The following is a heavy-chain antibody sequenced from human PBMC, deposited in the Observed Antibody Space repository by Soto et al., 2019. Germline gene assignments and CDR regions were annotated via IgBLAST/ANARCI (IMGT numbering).Heavy chain of an antibody. CDR1: GGSISSSSYY. CDR2: IYYSGTT. D-gene: IGHD3-9*01. J-gene: IGHJ4*02. CDR3: ARHRGYYDILTGYYTELNFDY. Sequence: SETLSLTCTVSGGSISSSSYYFFCIRQPPWNGLEWIGSIYYSGTTYYNPSLKSRVTISVDTSKNQFSLKLSSVTAADTAVYYCARHRGYYDILTGYYTELNFDYWGQGTLVTVS. V-gene: IGHV4-39*01.